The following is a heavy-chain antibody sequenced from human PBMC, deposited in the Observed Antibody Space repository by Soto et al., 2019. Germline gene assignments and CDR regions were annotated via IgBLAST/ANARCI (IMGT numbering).Heavy chain of an antibody. CDR3: ARDLKVMVGYYDFWSGSVGYGMDV. CDR1: GFTFSSYW. D-gene: IGHD3-3*01. Sequence: GGSLILSCAASGFTFSSYWMHWVRQATGKGLVWVSRINSDGSSTSYADSVKGRFTISRDNAKNTLYLQMNSLRAEDTAVYYCARDLKVMVGYYDFWSGSVGYGMDVWGQGTTVTVSS. CDR2: INSDGSST. V-gene: IGHV3-74*01. J-gene: IGHJ6*02.